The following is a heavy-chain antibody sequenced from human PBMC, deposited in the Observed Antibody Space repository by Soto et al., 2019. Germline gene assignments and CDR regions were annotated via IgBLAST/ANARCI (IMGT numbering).Heavy chain of an antibody. Sequence: LSLTCTVSGGSISTYYWSWIRQPPGKGLEWIGFIYYSGSTHYNPSLKSRVTISLDTSKNQFSLMLSSVTAADTAVYYCARDSSGYYRVFDYWGHRTVVAVCS. D-gene: IGHD3-22*01. CDR3: ARDSSGYYRVFDY. V-gene: IGHV4-59*01. CDR1: GGSISTYY. CDR2: IYYSGST. J-gene: IGHJ4*01.